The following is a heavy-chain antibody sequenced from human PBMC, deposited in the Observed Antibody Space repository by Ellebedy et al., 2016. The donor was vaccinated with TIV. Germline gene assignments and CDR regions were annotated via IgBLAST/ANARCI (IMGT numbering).Heavy chain of an antibody. CDR1: GYTFTSYE. D-gene: IGHD3-16*01. J-gene: IGHJ5*02. CDR3: ARGGAKEDNNRFDP. Sequence: AASVKVSCQASGYTFTSYEINWVRLATGHGLEWVGRMNPDTGDTAYAQKFQDRVTMTRNTSIGTAFMDLSSLRFEDTALYYCARGGAKEDNNRFDPWGQGTLVIVSS. CDR2: MNPDTGDT. V-gene: IGHV1-8*01.